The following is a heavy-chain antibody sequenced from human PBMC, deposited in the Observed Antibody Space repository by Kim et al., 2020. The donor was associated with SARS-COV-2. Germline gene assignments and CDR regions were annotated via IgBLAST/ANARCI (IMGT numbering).Heavy chain of an antibody. D-gene: IGHD3-10*01. Sequence: GGSLRLSCAASGFTFSSYWMSWVRQAPGKGLEWVANIKQDGSEKYYVDSVKGRFTISRDNAKNSLYLQMNSLRAEDTAVYYCARALRHMVRGVIGVYWGQGTLVTVSS. CDR2: IKQDGSEK. V-gene: IGHV3-7*03. CDR3: ARALRHMVRGVIGVY. J-gene: IGHJ4*02. CDR1: GFTFSSYW.